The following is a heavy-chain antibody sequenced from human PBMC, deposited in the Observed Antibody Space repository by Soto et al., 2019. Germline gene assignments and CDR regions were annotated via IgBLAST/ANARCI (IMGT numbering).Heavy chain of an antibody. V-gene: IGHV3-9*01. CDR2: ISWNSGTT. J-gene: IGHJ6*03. Sequence: EVQLVESGGGLVQPGRSLRLSCAASGFTFGDYAMHWVRQPPGKGLEWVSSISWNSGTTAYADSVKGRFTISRDNAKNSLYLQMNSLRPEDTAFYYCAKGSPYYHYYMDVWGKGTTVSVSS. CDR3: AKGSPYYHYYMDV. CDR1: GFTFGDYA.